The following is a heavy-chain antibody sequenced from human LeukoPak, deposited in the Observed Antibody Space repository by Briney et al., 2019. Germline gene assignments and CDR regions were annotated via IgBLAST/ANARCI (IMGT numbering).Heavy chain of an antibody. V-gene: IGHV3-15*01. Sequence: GGSLRLSCAASGFTFSNAWMRWVRQAPGKGLEWVGRIKTKTDGGTTDYAAPVKGRFTISRDDSKNTLYLLMNSLKTEDTAVYYCTTEVLKGATDGTFDIWGQGTMVTVSS. D-gene: IGHD1-26*01. CDR2: IKTKTDGGTT. J-gene: IGHJ3*02. CDR3: TTEVLKGATDGTFDI. CDR1: GFTFSNAW.